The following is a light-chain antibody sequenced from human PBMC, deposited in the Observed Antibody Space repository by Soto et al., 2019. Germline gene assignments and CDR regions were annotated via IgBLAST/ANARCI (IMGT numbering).Light chain of an antibody. J-gene: IGKJ1*01. Sequence: DIQMTQSPSTLPASVGDRVTITCRASQSISTWLAWYQQKPGKAPNLLIYDAASLQSGVPSTFSGSGSGTEFTLTINRLQPDDFATYYCQQYSTYPWTFGQGTKV. CDR1: QSISTW. CDR3: QQYSTYPWT. V-gene: IGKV1-5*01. CDR2: DAA.